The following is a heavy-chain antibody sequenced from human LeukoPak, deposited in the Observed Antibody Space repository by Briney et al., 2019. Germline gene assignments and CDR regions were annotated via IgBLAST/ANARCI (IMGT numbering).Heavy chain of an antibody. CDR3: ARGGETTLTNPFDY. D-gene: IGHD4-17*01. CDR2: INHSGST. V-gene: IGHV4-34*01. CDR1: GGSFSGYY. J-gene: IGHJ4*02. Sequence: SETLSLTCAVYGGSFSGYYWSWIRQPPGKGLEWIGEINHSGSTNYNPSLKSRVTISVDTSKNQFSLKLSSVTAADTAVYYCARGGETTLTNPFDYWGQGTLVTVSS.